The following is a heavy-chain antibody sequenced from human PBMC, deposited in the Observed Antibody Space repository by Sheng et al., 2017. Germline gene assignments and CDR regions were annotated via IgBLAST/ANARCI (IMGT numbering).Heavy chain of an antibody. CDR1: GFTFGDYA. V-gene: IGHV3-49*04. J-gene: IGHJ4*02. CDR2: IRSKAYGGTT. D-gene: IGHD1-26*01. CDR3: TRVLGVVGALFL. Sequence: EVQLVESGGGLVQPGRSLRLSCTASGFTFGDYAMSWVRQAPGKGLEWVGFIRSKAYGGTTEYAAFVKGRFTISRDDSKSIAYLQMNSLKTEDTAVYYCTRVLGVVGALFLWGQGTLVT.